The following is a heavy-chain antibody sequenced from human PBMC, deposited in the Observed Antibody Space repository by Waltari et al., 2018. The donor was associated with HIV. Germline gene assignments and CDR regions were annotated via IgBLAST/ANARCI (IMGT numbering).Heavy chain of an antibody. CDR2: ISATGATT. Sequence: EVQLLESGGALVQPGGSLRLSCAGSGFTFVSYAMSWVRQAPGKGLEWVSSISATGATTYYSDSGKGRFTISRDNSKNTLYVQMNSLLVEDTAIYYCASHPVPYCGNRRCYGGFWGQGTLVTVSS. J-gene: IGHJ4*02. CDR1: GFTFVSYA. CDR3: ASHPVPYCGNRRCYGGF. D-gene: IGHD2-21*01. V-gene: IGHV3-23*01.